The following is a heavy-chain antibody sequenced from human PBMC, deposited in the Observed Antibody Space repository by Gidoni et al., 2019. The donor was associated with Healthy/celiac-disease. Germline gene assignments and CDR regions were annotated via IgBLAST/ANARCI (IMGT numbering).Heavy chain of an antibody. J-gene: IGHJ3*02. CDR3: ARSFPNIVVVVAATPQTDAFDI. CDR1: GYSFTSYW. D-gene: IGHD2-15*01. Sequence: EVQLVQSGAEVNKPGESPKISCKGSGYSFTSYWIGWVRQMPGKGLEWMGIIYPGDSDTRYSPSFQGQVTISADKSISTAYLQWSSLKASDTAMYYCARSFPNIVVVVAATPQTDAFDIWGQGTMVTVSS. CDR2: IYPGDSDT. V-gene: IGHV5-51*03.